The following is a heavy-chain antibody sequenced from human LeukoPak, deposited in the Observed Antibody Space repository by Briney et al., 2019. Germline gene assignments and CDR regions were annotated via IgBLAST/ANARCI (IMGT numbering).Heavy chain of an antibody. CDR3: ARDPTPYSSSWYNWFDP. V-gene: IGHV1-18*01. CDR1: GYTFTSYG. J-gene: IGHJ5*02. D-gene: IGHD6-13*01. CDR2: TSAYNGNT. Sequence: ASVKVSCKASGYTFTSYGISWVRQAPGQGPEWMGWTSAYNGNTNYAQKLQGRVTMTTDTSTSTAYMELRSLRSDDTAVYYCARDPTPYSSSWYNWFDPWGQGTLVTVSS.